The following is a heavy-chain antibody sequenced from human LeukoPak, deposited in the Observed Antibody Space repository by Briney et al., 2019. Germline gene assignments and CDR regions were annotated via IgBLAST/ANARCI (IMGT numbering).Heavy chain of an antibody. D-gene: IGHD5-18*01. Sequence: ASVKVSCKASGYTFTSYGISWVRQAPGQGLEWMGWISAYNGNTNYAQKLQGRVTMTTDTSTSTAYMELRSLGSDDTAVYYCARVRNRGYSYAPSDYWGQGTLVTVSS. J-gene: IGHJ4*02. CDR3: ARVRNRGYSYAPSDY. CDR2: ISAYNGNT. V-gene: IGHV1-18*01. CDR1: GYTFTSYG.